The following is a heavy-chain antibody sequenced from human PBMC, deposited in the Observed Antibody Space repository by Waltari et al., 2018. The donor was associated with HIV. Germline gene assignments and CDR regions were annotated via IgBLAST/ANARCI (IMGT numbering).Heavy chain of an antibody. J-gene: IGHJ5*02. Sequence: ETLSLMCSVSGDSIVNSNFYWAWIRQPPGKGLEWIVSFHFGGNTFHNPSLKSRVTVSADTSRDQFSLRLNSVNAADTAMYYCARQRKMGVTTTRDRVGGWFDTWGRGTLVIYSS. CDR1: GDSIVNSNFY. CDR2: FHFGGNT. V-gene: IGHV4-39*01. D-gene: IGHD2-21*02. CDR3: ARQRKMGVTTTRDRVGGWFDT.